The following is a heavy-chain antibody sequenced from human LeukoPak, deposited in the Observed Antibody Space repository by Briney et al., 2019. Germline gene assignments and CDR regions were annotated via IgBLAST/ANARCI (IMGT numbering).Heavy chain of an antibody. CDR2: INAGNGNT. V-gene: IGHV1-3*01. Sequence: ASVKVSCKASGYTSTSYAMHWVRQAPGQRLEWMGWINAGNGNTKYSQKFQGRVTITRDTSASTAYMELSSLRSEDTAVYYCARVYCGGDCFGYWGQGTLVTVSS. D-gene: IGHD2-21*01. J-gene: IGHJ4*02. CDR1: GYTSTSYA. CDR3: ARVYCGGDCFGY.